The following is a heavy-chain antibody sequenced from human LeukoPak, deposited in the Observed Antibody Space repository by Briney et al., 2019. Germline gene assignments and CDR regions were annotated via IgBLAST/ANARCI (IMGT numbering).Heavy chain of an antibody. CDR2: IYYSGST. J-gene: IGHJ5*02. V-gene: IGHV4-31*03. Sequence: PSETLSLTCTVSGGSISSGGYYWNWIRQHPVKGLEWIGSIYYSGSTRSNPSLKSRLTISIDTSKNQFYLKLNSVTAADTALYYCARVRGINNWFDPWGQGTLATVSS. CDR3: ARVRGINNWFDP. D-gene: IGHD3-10*01. CDR1: GGSISSGGYY.